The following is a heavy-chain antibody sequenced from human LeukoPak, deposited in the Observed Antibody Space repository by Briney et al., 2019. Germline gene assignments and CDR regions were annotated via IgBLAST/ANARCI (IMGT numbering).Heavy chain of an antibody. J-gene: IGHJ4*02. CDR2: ISSSSSYI. CDR3: ARDQSHYTAPGDY. CDR1: GFTFSSYS. V-gene: IGHV3-21*01. D-gene: IGHD3-10*01. Sequence: GGSLRLSCAASGFTFSSYSMNWVRQAPGKGLEWVSSISSSSSYIYYADSVKGRFTISRDNAKNSLYLQMNSMRAEDTAVYYCARDQSHYTAPGDYWGQGTLVTVSS.